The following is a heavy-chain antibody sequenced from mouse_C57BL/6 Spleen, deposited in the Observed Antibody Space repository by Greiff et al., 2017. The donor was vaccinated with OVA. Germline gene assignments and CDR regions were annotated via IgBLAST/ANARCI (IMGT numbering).Heavy chain of an antibody. CDR3: TTNYYGSSYDYAMDY. Sequence: EVKLLESGAELVRPGASVKLSCTASGFNIKDYYMHWVKQRPEQGLEWIGRIDPEDGDTEYAPKFQGKATMTADTSSNTAYLQLSSLTSEDTAVYYCTTNYYGSSYDYAMDYWGQGTSVTVSS. CDR1: GFNIKDYY. J-gene: IGHJ4*01. CDR2: IDPEDGDT. D-gene: IGHD1-1*01. V-gene: IGHV14-1*01.